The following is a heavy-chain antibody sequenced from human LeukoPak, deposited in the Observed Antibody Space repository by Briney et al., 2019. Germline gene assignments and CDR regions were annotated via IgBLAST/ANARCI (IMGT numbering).Heavy chain of an antibody. D-gene: IGHD3-22*01. CDR1: GFTFSSYG. V-gene: IGHV3-30*18. CDR2: ISYDGSNK. J-gene: IGHJ4*02. CDR3: AKLPRGHYYDSSGYHFDY. Sequence: PGGSLRLSCAASGFTFSSYGMHWVRQAPGKGLEWVAVISYDGSNKYYADSVKGRFTISRDNSKNTLYLQMNSLRAEDTAVYYCAKLPRGHYYDSSGYHFDYWGQGTLVTVSS.